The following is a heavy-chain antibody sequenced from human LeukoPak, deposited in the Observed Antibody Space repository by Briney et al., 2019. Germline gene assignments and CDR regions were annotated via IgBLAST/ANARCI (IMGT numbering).Heavy chain of an antibody. Sequence: GGSLRLSCSASGFTFNNYAMMWVRQAPGMGLEWVSSISAGGSRTFYADSVKGPFTISRDNSKTSVYLQMTSLRAEDTANTRVYFCAKLGDSSGYDRFDFWGQGTLVTVSS. CDR3: AKLGDSSGYDRFDF. J-gene: IGHJ4*02. CDR2: ISAGGSRT. V-gene: IGHV3-23*01. D-gene: IGHD3-22*01. CDR1: GFTFNNYA.